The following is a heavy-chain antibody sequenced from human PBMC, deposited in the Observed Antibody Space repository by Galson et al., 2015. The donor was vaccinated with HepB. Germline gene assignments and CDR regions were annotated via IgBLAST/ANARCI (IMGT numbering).Heavy chain of an antibody. Sequence: SLRLSCAVSGFNLNKSGMNWVRQAPGKGLEWVSGISGSGDSKWYVDSVKGRFTVSRDNSGNRLYLQMIGLRDDDTAIYYCVKDNGYFSSFFDYWGQGTPVTVSS. CDR3: VKDNGYFSSFFDY. J-gene: IGHJ4*02. D-gene: IGHD5-24*01. CDR1: GFNLNKSG. CDR2: ISGSGDSK. V-gene: IGHV3-23*01.